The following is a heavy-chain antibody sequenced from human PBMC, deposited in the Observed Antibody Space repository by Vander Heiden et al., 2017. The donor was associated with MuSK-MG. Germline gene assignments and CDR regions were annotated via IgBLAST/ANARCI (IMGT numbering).Heavy chain of an antibody. CDR2: IYTTTT. CDR1: GFSVSNTY. Sequence: DVQVVESGGGLVQPGGSLRLSCVASGFSVSNTYMSWVRQAPGKGLEWVSVIYTTTTYYADSVKGRFTISTDNSKNTLYLQMNSLRPEDTAVYYCASASLYYFDHWGQGTLVTVSS. J-gene: IGHJ4*02. CDR3: ASASLYYFDH. V-gene: IGHV3-66*02.